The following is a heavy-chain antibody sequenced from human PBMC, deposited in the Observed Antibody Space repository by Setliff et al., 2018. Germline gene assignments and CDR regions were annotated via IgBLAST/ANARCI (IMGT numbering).Heavy chain of an antibody. D-gene: IGHD3-22*01. CDR3: ARAHRFFSDTSGYFYDQGRSAFDV. CDR2: IKGDGSEK. V-gene: IGHV3-7*03. Sequence: LRLSCAASAFTFKNYWMSWARQAPGKGLEWVANIKGDGSEKFYLDSVKGRFTISRDNAKNSLYLQMNSLGAEDTALYYCARAHRFFSDTSGYFYDQGRSAFDVWGQGTMVTVSS. J-gene: IGHJ3*01. CDR1: AFTFKNYW.